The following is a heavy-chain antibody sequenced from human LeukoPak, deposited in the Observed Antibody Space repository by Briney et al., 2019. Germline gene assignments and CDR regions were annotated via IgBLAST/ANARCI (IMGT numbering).Heavy chain of an antibody. D-gene: IGHD3-10*01. CDR2: IIPIFGTA. CDR1: GGTFSSYA. V-gene: IGHV1-69*05. J-gene: IGHJ3*02. Sequence: GSSVTVSCKASGGTFSSYAISWVRHAPGQGLEWMGRIIPIFGTANYAQKFQGRVTITTDESTSTAYLELSSLRSEDTAVYYCARDRERITMVRGVYDAFDIWGQGTMVTVSS. CDR3: ARDRERITMVRGVYDAFDI.